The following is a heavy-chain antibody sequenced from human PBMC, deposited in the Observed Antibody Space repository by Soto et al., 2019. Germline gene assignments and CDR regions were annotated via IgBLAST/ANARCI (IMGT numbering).Heavy chain of an antibody. D-gene: IGHD3-10*01. Sequence: GGSLRLSCAASGFTFSNAWMNWVRQAPGKGLEWVGRIKSKTDGGTTDYAAPVKGRFTISRDDSKNTLYLQMNSLKTEDTAVYYCTTVSNGARLTYYYGMDVWGQGTTVTVSS. V-gene: IGHV3-15*07. CDR2: IKSKTDGGTT. CDR1: GFTFSNAW. CDR3: TTVSNGARLTYYYGMDV. J-gene: IGHJ6*02.